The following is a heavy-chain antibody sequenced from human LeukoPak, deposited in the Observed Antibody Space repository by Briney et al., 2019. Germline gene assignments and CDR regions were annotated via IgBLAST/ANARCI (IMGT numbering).Heavy chain of an antibody. CDR1: GFTFSNHA. CDR3: AKTSVGEGRIIGSGYFDN. CDR2: ISGSGTVT. D-gene: IGHD2-15*01. J-gene: IGHJ4*02. Sequence: EGSLRLSCAASGFTFSNHAMNWVRQAPGKGLEWVSIISGSGTVTYYADSVKGRFTISRDNSKNTLYLQMNSLRAEDTAVYYCAKTSVGEGRIIGSGYFDNWGQGTLVTVSS. V-gene: IGHV3-23*01.